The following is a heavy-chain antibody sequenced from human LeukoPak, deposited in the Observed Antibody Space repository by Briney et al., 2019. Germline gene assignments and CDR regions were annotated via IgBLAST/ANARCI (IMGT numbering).Heavy chain of an antibody. CDR2: ISSSSSYI. CDR3: AKDSRGAYPLYGMDD. D-gene: IGHD2-2*01. CDR1: GFTFSSYS. V-gene: IGHV3-21*04. Sequence: GGSLRLSCADSGFTFSSYSMNWVRQAPGKGLEWVSSISSSSSYIYYADSVKGRFTISRDNAKNSLYLQMNSLRVEDTAVYYCAKDSRGAYPLYGMDDWGQGTTVTVSS. J-gene: IGHJ6*02.